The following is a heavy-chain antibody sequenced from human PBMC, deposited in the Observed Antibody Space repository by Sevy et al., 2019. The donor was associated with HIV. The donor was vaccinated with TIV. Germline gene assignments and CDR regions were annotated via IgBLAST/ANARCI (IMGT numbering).Heavy chain of an antibody. D-gene: IGHD5-12*01. V-gene: IGHV3-11*04. CDR2: ISSSGSTI. Sequence: GGSLRLSCAASGFTLSDYYMTWIRKAPGKGLEWLSYISSSGSTISYADSVKGRFTNSRDNAKNSLYLQMNSLGADDTAVYYCARARGYSGYDWGNWFDPWGQGTLVTVSS. CDR3: ARARGYSGYDWGNWFDP. CDR1: GFTLSDYY. J-gene: IGHJ5*02.